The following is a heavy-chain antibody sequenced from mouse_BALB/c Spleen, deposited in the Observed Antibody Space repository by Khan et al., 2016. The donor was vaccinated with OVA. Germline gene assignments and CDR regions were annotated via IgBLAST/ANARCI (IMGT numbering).Heavy chain of an antibody. D-gene: IGHD2-13*01. Sequence: QIKLVQSGPELKKPGETVRLSCKASGYTFTTAGMQWVQKMPGKGLKWIGWINTHSGVPKYAEDFKGRFAFSLETSASTAYLQITNLKTEDTATYFCASGYGDGWYFDVWGAGTTVTVSA. CDR3: ASGYGDGWYFDV. CDR2: INTHSGVP. CDR1: GYTFTTAG. V-gene: IGHV9-4*02. J-gene: IGHJ1*01.